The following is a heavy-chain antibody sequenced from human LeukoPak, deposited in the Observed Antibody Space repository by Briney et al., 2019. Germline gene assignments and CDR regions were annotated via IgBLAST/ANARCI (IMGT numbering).Heavy chain of an antibody. V-gene: IGHV3-21*01. J-gene: IGHJ4*02. D-gene: IGHD6-19*01. CDR3: ARDTRYSSGWYADY. Sequence: GGSLRLSCAASGFTFSSYSMNWVRQAPGKGLEWVSSICSSSSYIYYADSVKGRFTISRDNAKNSLYLQMNSLRAEDTAVYYCARDTRYSSGWYADYWGQGTLVTVSS. CDR2: ICSSSSYI. CDR1: GFTFSSYS.